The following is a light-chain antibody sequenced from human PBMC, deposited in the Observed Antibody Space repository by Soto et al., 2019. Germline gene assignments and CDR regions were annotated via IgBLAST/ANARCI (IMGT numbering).Light chain of an antibody. J-gene: IGKJ1*01. CDR1: QSISSW. Sequence: DIQMTQSPSTLSASVGDRVTITCRASQSISSWLAWYQQKPGKAPKLLIYKASSLERGVPSRFSGSGSGTEFTLTISSLQPDDFATYYCQQYNSYSRTLGQGTKVDIK. CDR2: KAS. V-gene: IGKV1-5*03. CDR3: QQYNSYSRT.